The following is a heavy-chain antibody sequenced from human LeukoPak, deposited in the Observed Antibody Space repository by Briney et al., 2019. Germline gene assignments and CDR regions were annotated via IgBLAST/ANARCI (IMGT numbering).Heavy chain of an antibody. D-gene: IGHD3-10*01. CDR3: ARLKRDRPYYYGSGSYFNYYYYGMDV. CDR2: INHSGST. CDR1: GGSFSGYY. Sequence: SETLSLTCAVYGGSFSGYYWSWIRQPPGKGLEWIGEINHSGSTNYNPSLKSRVTISVDTSKNQFSLKLSSVTAADTAVYHCARLKRDRPYYYGSGSYFNYYYYGMDVWGKGTTVTVSS. V-gene: IGHV4-34*01. J-gene: IGHJ6*04.